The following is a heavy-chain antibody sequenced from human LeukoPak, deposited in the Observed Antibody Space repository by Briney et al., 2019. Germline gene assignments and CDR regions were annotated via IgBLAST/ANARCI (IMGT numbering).Heavy chain of an antibody. CDR1: GFTFSSYA. D-gene: IGHD1-14*01. J-gene: IGHJ4*02. V-gene: IGHV3-23*01. CDR2: VSGSGGST. Sequence: PGGSLRLSCAASGFTFSSYAMSWVRQAPGKGLEWVSGVSGSGGSTYYADSVKGRFTISRDNSKNTLYLQMNSLGTDDMGIYYCARDPIAGAPDYLDFWGPGTLVTVSS. CDR3: ARDPIAGAPDYLDF.